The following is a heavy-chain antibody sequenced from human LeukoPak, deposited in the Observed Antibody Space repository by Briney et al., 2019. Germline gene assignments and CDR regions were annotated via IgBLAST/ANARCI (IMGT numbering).Heavy chain of an antibody. CDR1: GYTFTSYG. CDR3: ARDRFYGDYPVAFDI. J-gene: IGHJ3*02. Sequence: ASVKVSCKASGYTFTSYGISWVRQAPGQVLEWMGWISAYNGNTNYAQKLQGRVTMTTDTSTSTAYMELRSLRSDDTAVYYCARDRFYGDYPVAFDIWGQGTMVTVSS. D-gene: IGHD4-17*01. V-gene: IGHV1-18*01. CDR2: ISAYNGNT.